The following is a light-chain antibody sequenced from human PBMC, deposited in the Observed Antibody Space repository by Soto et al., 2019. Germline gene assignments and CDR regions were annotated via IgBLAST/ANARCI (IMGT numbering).Light chain of an antibody. V-gene: IGLV1-51*01. CDR3: GTWDISLSVVV. Sequence: QSVLTQPPSVSAAPGQTVTISCSGSSSNIGNNYVSWYQQLPGTAPKLLIYDNNKRPSGIPDRFSGSKSGTSATLGITGLQTGDEADYYCGTWDISLSVVVFGGGTKLTVL. J-gene: IGLJ2*01. CDR2: DNN. CDR1: SSNIGNNY.